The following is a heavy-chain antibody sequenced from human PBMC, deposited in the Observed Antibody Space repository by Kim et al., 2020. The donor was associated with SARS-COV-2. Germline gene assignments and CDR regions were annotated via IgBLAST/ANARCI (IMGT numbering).Heavy chain of an antibody. CDR1: GYTFTSYA. D-gene: IGHD3-10*01. CDR3: ARSLWFREGANFDY. Sequence: SVKVSCKASGYTFTSYAMHWVRQAPGQRLEWMGWINAGNGNTKYSQKFQGRVTITRDTSASTAYMELSSLRSEDTAVYYCARSLWFREGANFDYWGQGTLVTVSS. CDR2: INAGNGNT. V-gene: IGHV1-3*01. J-gene: IGHJ4*02.